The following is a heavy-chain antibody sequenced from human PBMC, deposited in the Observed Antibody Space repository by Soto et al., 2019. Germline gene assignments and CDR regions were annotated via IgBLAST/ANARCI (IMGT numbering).Heavy chain of an antibody. V-gene: IGHV1-18*04. CDR3: ARTARPHNFDF. CDR1: GYIFTTYG. CDR2: ISTYNGNT. J-gene: IGHJ4*02. Sequence: GASVKVSCKASGYIFTTYGIGWVRQAPGQGLEWMGWISTYNGNTNYAQKLQGRVTMTTDTSTSTSYLALRSLRSDDTAVYYCARTARPHNFDFWRQGTLVTVSS.